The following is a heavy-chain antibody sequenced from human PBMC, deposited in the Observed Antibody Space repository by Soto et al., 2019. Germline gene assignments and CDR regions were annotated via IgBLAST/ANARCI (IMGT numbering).Heavy chain of an antibody. CDR1: GFTFSGSA. Sequence: EVQLVESGGGLVQPGGSLKLSCAASGFTFSGSAMHWVRQASGKGLEWVGRIRSKANSYATAYAASVKGRFTISRDDSKNTAYLQMNSLKTEDTAVYYCTSLYGGSDYWGQGTLVTVSS. J-gene: IGHJ4*02. CDR2: IRSKANSYAT. V-gene: IGHV3-73*02. CDR3: TSLYGGSDY. D-gene: IGHD4-17*01.